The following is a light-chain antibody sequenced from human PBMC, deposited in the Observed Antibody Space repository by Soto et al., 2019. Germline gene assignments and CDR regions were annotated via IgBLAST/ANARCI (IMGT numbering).Light chain of an antibody. CDR1: QGLSSW. CDR2: AAS. V-gene: IGKV1D-16*01. Sequence: DSRMTQSPSSLYASVGARVTITCRASQGLSSWLAWYQQKPEEAPKSLIYAASRLESGVPSRFSGSGSGTDFALTISSLQPEDFATYYCQQYNSYPITFGQGTRLEIK. CDR3: QQYNSYPIT. J-gene: IGKJ5*01.